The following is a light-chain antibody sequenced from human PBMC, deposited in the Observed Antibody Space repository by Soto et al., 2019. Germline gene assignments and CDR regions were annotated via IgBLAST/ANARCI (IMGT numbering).Light chain of an antibody. J-gene: IGLJ1*01. CDR2: EVS. Sequence: LTQPASVSGSPGQSITISCTGTRSDVGGYNYVSWYQQHPGKAPKLMIFEVSNRPSGVSNRFSGSKSGNTASLTISGLQAADEADYYCSSYASTSTLVVFGTGTKVTVL. V-gene: IGLV2-14*01. CDR1: RSDVGGYNY. CDR3: SSYASTSTLVV.